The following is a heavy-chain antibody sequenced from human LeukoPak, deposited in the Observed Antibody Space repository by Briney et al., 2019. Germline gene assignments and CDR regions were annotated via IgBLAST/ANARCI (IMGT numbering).Heavy chain of an antibody. V-gene: IGHV1-46*01. D-gene: IGHD4-17*01. CDR2: VNPSGRST. CDR3: ARDSATVTTNNWFDP. Sequence: ASVKVSCKASGYIFTSYYMHWVRQAPGQGLEWMGIVNPSGRSTSYAQKFQGRVTMTRDTSTSTVYMELSSLRSEDTAVYYCARDSATVTTNNWFDPWGQGTLVTVSS. J-gene: IGHJ5*02. CDR1: GYIFTSYY.